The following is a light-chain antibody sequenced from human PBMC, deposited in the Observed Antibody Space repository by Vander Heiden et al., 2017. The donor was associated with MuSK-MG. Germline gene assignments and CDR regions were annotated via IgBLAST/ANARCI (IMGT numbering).Light chain of an antibody. Sequence: DIVMTQSPDSLAVSLGERATINCKSSQSVLYSSNNKNYLAWYQQKSGQPPKLLIYWASTRESGVPDRFSGRGSGTDFTLTISSLQAEDVAVYYCQQYDSTPYTFGQGTKLEIK. CDR3: QQYDSTPYT. CDR2: WAS. J-gene: IGKJ2*01. CDR1: QSVLYSSNNKNY. V-gene: IGKV4-1*01.